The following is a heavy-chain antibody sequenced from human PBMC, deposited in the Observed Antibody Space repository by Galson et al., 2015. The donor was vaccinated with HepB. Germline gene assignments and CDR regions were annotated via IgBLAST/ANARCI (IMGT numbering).Heavy chain of an antibody. CDR3: AKDGIMVANNPYHFHY. CDR1: GFTFTRYA. CDR2: ITSSGGKT. Sequence: SLRLSCAASGFTFTRYAMPWVRQAPGKGLEWVASITSSGGKTYYTGSVKGRFTISRDNSKNTLFLQLNSLRAEDTAVYYCAKDGIMVANNPYHFHYWGQGTLVTVSS. D-gene: IGHD2-15*01. J-gene: IGHJ4*02. V-gene: IGHV3-23*01.